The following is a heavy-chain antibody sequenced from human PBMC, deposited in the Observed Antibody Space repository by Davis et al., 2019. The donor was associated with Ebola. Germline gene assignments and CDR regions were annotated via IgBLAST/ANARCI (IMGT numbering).Heavy chain of an antibody. CDR3: ARRPLRFSYYYYGMDV. CDR1: GGTFSSYA. Sequence: SVKVSCKASGGTFSSYAISWVRQAPGQGLEWMGGIIPIFGTANYAQKFQGRVTITRDTSASTAYMELSSLRSEDTAVYYCARRPLRFSYYYYGMDVWGQGTTVTVSS. D-gene: IGHD3-3*01. V-gene: IGHV1-69*05. CDR2: IIPIFGTA. J-gene: IGHJ6*02.